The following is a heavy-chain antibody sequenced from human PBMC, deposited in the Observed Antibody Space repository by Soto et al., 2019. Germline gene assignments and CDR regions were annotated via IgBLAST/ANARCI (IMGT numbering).Heavy chain of an antibody. Sequence: GGSLRLSCAASGSIFSGYGMHWVRQAPGKGLEWVAVIRYDGSNIYYADSVKGRFTISRDNSKNTLYLQMNSLRAEDTAVYYCAKADIVVVPAAADYWGQGTLVTVSS. CDR1: GSIFSGYG. CDR2: IRYDGSNI. J-gene: IGHJ4*02. D-gene: IGHD2-2*01. CDR3: AKADIVVVPAAADY. V-gene: IGHV3-33*06.